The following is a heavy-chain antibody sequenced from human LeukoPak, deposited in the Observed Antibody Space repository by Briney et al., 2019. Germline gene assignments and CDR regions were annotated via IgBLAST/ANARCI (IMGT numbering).Heavy chain of an antibody. CDR1: GFTFSDYW. CDR2: IKQDGSEK. D-gene: IGHD3-22*01. J-gene: IGHJ5*02. V-gene: IGHV3-7*01. CDR3: ARDLYYFDSSGYYASDL. Sequence: PGGSLRLSCAASGFTFSDYWKSWVRQAPGKGLEWVANIKQDGSEKHYVDSLRGRFTFSRDNAKNSLDLQMNSLRAEDTAVYFCARDLYYFDSSGYYASDLWGQGTLVTVSS.